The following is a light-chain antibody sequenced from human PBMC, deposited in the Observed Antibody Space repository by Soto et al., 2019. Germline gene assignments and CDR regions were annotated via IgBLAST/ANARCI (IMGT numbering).Light chain of an antibody. V-gene: IGKV3-20*01. J-gene: IGKJ5*01. CDR1: QSVSSY. CDR2: DAS. Sequence: EIVLTQSPATLSLSPGDRATLSCRASQSVSSYLAWYQQKLGQAPRLLIYDASSRATGIPDRFSGSGSGTDFTLTISRLEPEDFAVYYCQQYDSSPRTFGQGTRLEIK. CDR3: QQYDSSPRT.